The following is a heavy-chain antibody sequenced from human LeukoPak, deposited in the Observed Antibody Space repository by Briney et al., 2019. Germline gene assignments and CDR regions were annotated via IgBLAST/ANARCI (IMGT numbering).Heavy chain of an antibody. CDR1: GFTFSNYS. CDR2: ISSRSSYI. Sequence: GGSLRLSCAASGFTFSNYSMNWVRQAPGKGLEWVASISSRSSYIYHADSVKGRFTISRDNAKNSLFLQMNSLRAEDTAVYFCAKSTRAVMAMMDVWGKGTTVTVSS. V-gene: IGHV3-21*01. J-gene: IGHJ6*04. D-gene: IGHD3-16*01. CDR3: AKSTRAVMAMMDV.